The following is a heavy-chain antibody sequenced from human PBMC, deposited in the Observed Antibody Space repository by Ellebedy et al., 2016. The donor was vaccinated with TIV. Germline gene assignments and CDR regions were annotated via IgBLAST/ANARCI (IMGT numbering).Heavy chain of an antibody. CDR1: GFTFSSYG. CDR3: ARGLDHFDY. J-gene: IGHJ4*02. CDR2: IWYDGSNK. Sequence: GESLKISCAASGFTFSSYGMHWVRQAPGKGLEWVAFIWYDGSNKYYADSVKGRFTISRDNSKNTLYLQMNSLRAEDTAVYYCARGLDHFDYWGQGTLVTVSS. D-gene: IGHD1-1*01. V-gene: IGHV3-33*08.